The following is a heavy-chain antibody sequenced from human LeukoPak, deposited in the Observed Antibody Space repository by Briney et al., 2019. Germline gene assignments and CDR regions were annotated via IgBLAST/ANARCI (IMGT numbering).Heavy chain of an antibody. CDR3: ARPYNWNDVGY. CDR1: GFTFSSYS. J-gene: IGHJ4*02. CDR2: ISSSSSYI. D-gene: IGHD1-1*01. Sequence: GGSLRLSRAASGFTFSSYSMNWVRQAPGKGLEWVSSISSSSSYIYYADSVKGRFTISRDNAKNSVYLQMNSLRAEDTAVYYCARPYNWNDVGYWGQGTLVTVSS. V-gene: IGHV3-21*01.